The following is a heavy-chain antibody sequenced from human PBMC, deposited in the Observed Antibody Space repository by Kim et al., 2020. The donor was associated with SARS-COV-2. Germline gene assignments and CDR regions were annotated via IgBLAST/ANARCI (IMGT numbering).Heavy chain of an antibody. CDR1: GFTFSSYG. CDR3: AKGTYSSGWYSYFDY. D-gene: IGHD6-19*01. V-gene: IGHV3-30*18. CDR2: ISYDGSNK. Sequence: GGSLRLSCAASGFTFSSYGMYWVRQAPGKGLEWVAVISYDGSNKYYADSVKGRFTISRDNSKNTLYLQMNSLRAEDTAVYYCAKGTYSSGWYSYFDYWGQGTLVTVSS. J-gene: IGHJ4*02.